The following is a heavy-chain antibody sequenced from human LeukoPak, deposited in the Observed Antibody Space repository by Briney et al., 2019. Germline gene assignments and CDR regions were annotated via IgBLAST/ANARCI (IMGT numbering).Heavy chain of an antibody. J-gene: IGHJ3*01. V-gene: IGHV1-46*01. D-gene: IGHD3-16*01. Sequence: EASVKVSCRASGYTLTSHYMHWVRQAPGQGLEWMGLISPRGGATIYGQKFQGRVTMTSDTSTSTVYMELSSLRPADTAVYYCASGMQLRVGELFLDTRYDGFDLWGQGTMVTVSS. CDR2: ISPRGGAT. CDR3: ASGMQLRVGELFLDTRYDGFDL. CDR1: GYTLTSHY.